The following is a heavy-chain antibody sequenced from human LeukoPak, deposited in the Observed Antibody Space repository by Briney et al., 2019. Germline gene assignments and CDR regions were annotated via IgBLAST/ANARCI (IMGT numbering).Heavy chain of an antibody. J-gene: IGHJ4*02. Sequence: GGSLRLSCAASGFTFSSNWMTWVRLAPGKGLEWVANINQDGSEKYYVDSVKGRFTISRDNAKNSLYLQMNSLRAEDTAVYYCARDYLFRRIAANYLDYWGQGTLVTVSS. V-gene: IGHV3-7*01. CDR1: GFTFSSNW. CDR2: INQDGSEK. D-gene: IGHD2-21*01. CDR3: ARDYLFRRIAANYLDY.